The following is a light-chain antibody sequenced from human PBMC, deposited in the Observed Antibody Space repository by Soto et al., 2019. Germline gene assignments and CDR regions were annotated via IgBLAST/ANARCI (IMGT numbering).Light chain of an antibody. V-gene: IGLV2-23*03. CDR3: CAYAISSTFYLV. Sequence: QSALTQPASVSGSPGQSITISCTGTSSDVGSYNLVSWYQQHPGKAPKLMIYEGNKRPSGVSNRFSGSKSGNTASLTISGLQAEDEADYYCCAYAISSTFYLVFGGGTKLTVL. CDR1: SSDVGSYNL. CDR2: EGN. J-gene: IGLJ2*01.